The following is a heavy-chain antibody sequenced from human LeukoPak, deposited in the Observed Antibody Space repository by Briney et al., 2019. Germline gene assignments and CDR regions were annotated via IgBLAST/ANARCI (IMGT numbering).Heavy chain of an antibody. J-gene: IGHJ4*02. CDR1: GFTFSIYA. V-gene: IGHV3-23*01. Sequence: PGGSLRLSCAASGFTFSIYAMSWVRQAPGKGLEWVSATSGSGYSTYYADSVKGRFTISRDNSKNTLYLQSNSLRAEDTAVYYCVKDNPLDYWGQGTLVIVSS. D-gene: IGHD1-14*01. CDR2: TSGSGYST. CDR3: VKDNPLDY.